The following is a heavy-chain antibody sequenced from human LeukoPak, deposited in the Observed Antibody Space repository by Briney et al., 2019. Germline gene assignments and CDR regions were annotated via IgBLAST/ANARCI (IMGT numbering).Heavy chain of an antibody. Sequence: PSETLSLTCTVSGGSISSYYWSWLRQPPGKGLEWIGYIYYSGSTNYNPSLKSRVTISVDTSKNQFSLKLSSVTAADTAVYYCARWYSSSWYGEYFDYWGQGTLVTVSS. CDR2: IYYSGST. CDR1: GGSISSYY. J-gene: IGHJ4*02. CDR3: ARWYSSSWYGEYFDY. V-gene: IGHV4-59*01. D-gene: IGHD6-13*01.